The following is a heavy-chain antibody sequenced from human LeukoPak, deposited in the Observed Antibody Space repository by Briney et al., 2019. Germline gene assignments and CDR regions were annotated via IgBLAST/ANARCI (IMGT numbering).Heavy chain of an antibody. CDR1: GFTFSDYY. D-gene: IGHD2-2*01. V-gene: IGHV3-72*01. J-gene: IGHJ4*02. CDR2: SRNEANRYTT. CDR3: VRDFTSTAASSDY. Sequence: GGSLRLSCAASGFTFSDYYMDWVRQAPGEGLEWVGRSRNEANRYTTEYAASVKGRFTISRDESKNSLYLQMDSLKAEDTALYYCVRDFTSTAASSDYWGQGTLVTVSS.